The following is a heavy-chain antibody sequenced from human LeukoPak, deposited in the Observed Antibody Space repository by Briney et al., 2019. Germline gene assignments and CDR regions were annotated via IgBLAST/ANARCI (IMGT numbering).Heavy chain of an antibody. V-gene: IGHV3-23*01. Sequence: GGSLRLSCAASGFTFSSYAMSWVRQAPGKGLEWVSAISGSGGSTYYADSVKGRFTISRDNSKNTLYLQMNSLRAEDTAVYYCAKDLDYYDSSGYDYWGQGTLVTVSS. CDR3: AKDLDYYDSSGYDY. CDR1: GFTFSSYA. J-gene: IGHJ4*02. D-gene: IGHD3-22*01. CDR2: ISGSGGST.